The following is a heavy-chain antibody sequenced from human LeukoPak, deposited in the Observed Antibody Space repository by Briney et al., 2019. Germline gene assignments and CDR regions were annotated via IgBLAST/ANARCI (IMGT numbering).Heavy chain of an antibody. D-gene: IGHD1-26*01. J-gene: IGHJ3*02. CDR1: GFTFDDYA. CDR3: AKDQGSGSYPLGDAFDI. V-gene: IGHV3-9*01. CDR2: ISWNSGSI. Sequence: PGGSLRLSCAASGFTFDDYAMHWVRQAPGKGLEWVSGISWNSGSIGYADSVKGRFTISRDNAKNSLYLQMNSLRAEDTALYYCAKDQGSGSYPLGDAFDIWAKGQWSPSLQ.